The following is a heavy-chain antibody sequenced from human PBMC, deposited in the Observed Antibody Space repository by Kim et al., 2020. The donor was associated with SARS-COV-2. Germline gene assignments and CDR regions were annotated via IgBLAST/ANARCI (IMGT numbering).Heavy chain of an antibody. D-gene: IGHD2-21*01. Sequence: VKGRFTIARDNSKHTLYLQRNSLRAEDTAVYYCAKTNCGGDCYSDWYFDLWGRGTLVTVSS. V-gene: IGHV3-23*01. CDR3: AKTNCGGDCYSDWYFDL. J-gene: IGHJ2*01.